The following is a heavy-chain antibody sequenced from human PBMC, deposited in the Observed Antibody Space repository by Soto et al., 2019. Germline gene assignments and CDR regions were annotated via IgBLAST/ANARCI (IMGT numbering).Heavy chain of an antibody. V-gene: IGHV1-46*01. CDR1: VYTFTTNY. CDR3: ARDGKVDTAMETPYYYYGMDV. CDR2: INPSGGST. D-gene: IGHD5-18*01. J-gene: IGHJ6*02. Sequence: ASVKVSCTESVYTFTTNYMHWVRQAPGQGREWMGIINPSGGSTSYAQKFQGRVTMTRDTSTSTVYMELSSLRSEDTAVYYCARDGKVDTAMETPYYYYGMDVWGQGTTVTVSS.